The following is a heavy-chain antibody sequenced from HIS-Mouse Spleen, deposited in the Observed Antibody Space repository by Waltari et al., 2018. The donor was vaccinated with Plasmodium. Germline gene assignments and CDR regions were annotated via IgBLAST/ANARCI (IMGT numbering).Heavy chain of an antibody. V-gene: IGHV3-7*01. Sequence: EVQLVESGGGLVQPGWSLSLSCAASGFTFRSYWMSWVRQAPGKGLEWVANIKQDGSEKYYVDSVKGRFTISRDNAKNSLYLQMNSLRAEDTAVYYCASSWYWYFDLWGRGTLVTVSS. CDR2: IKQDGSEK. J-gene: IGHJ2*01. CDR1: GFTFRSYW. D-gene: IGHD6-13*01. CDR3: ASSWYWYFDL.